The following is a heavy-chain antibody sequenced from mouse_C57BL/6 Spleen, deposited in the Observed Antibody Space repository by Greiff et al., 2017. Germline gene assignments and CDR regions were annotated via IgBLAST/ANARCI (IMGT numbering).Heavy chain of an antibody. V-gene: IGHV1-64*01. D-gene: IGHD2-3*01. CDR2: IHPNSGST. Sequence: VQLQQPGAELVKPGASVTLSCTASGYTFTSYWMHWVKQRPGQGLEWIGMIHPNSGSTNYNEKFKSKATLTVDKSSSTAYMQFSRLTSEDSAVYYSARDGVYDGYPAWFADWGQGTLVTVSA. CDR3: ARDGVYDGYPAWFAD. J-gene: IGHJ3*01. CDR1: GYTFTSYW.